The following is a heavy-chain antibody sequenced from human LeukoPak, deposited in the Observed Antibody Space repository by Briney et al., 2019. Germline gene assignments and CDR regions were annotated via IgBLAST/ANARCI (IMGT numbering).Heavy chain of an antibody. Sequence: GGSLRLSCADSEFTVSSNYMSWVRQAPGKGLEWMSVIYSGGGTYYADSVKGRFTISRDNSKNTLYLQMNSLRAEDTAVYYCTTRIAVAAGGPLDYWGQGTLVTVSS. D-gene: IGHD6-19*01. CDR3: TTRIAVAAGGPLDY. J-gene: IGHJ4*02. CDR1: EFTVSSNY. CDR2: IYSGGGT. V-gene: IGHV3-53*01.